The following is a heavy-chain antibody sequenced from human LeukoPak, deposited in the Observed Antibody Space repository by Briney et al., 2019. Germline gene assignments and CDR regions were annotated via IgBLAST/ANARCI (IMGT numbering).Heavy chain of an antibody. D-gene: IGHD4-17*01. CDR3: TRNFDYGDYL. CDR1: GFTFSSYW. Sequence: QPGGSLRLSCVASGFTFSSYWMHWVRQAPGKGLVWVSRINPDGSVTGYADSVEGRFTVSRDNAKNTLYLQMNSLRAEDTAIYYCTRNFDYGDYLWGQGTLVTVSS. CDR2: INPDGSVT. V-gene: IGHV3-74*01. J-gene: IGHJ5*02.